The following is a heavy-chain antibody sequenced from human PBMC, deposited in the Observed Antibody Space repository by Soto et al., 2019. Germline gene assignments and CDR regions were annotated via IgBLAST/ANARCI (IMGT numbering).Heavy chain of an antibody. Sequence: GGSLRLSCAASGFTFSSYEMNWVRQAPGKGLEWVSYISSSGSTIYYADSVKGRFTISRDNAKNSLYLQMNSLRAEDTAVYYCARVKPAYCGGDCYYYGMDVWGQGTTVTVSS. CDR1: GFTFSSYE. CDR3: ARVKPAYCGGDCYYYGMDV. D-gene: IGHD2-21*01. J-gene: IGHJ6*02. V-gene: IGHV3-48*03. CDR2: ISSSGSTI.